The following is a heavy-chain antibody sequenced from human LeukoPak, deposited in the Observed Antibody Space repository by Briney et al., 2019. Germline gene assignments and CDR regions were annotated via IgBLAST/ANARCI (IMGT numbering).Heavy chain of an antibody. D-gene: IGHD7-27*01. J-gene: IGHJ4*02. CDR3: ASARTGDRDY. CDR1: GGSLSSGSYY. CDR2: IYTSGST. V-gene: IGHV4-61*02. Sequence: SETLSLTCTVSGGSLSSGSYYWSWIRQPAGKGLEWIGRIYTSGSTNYNPSLKSRVTISVDTSKNQFSLKLSSVTAADTAVYYCASARTGDRDYWGQGTLVTVSS.